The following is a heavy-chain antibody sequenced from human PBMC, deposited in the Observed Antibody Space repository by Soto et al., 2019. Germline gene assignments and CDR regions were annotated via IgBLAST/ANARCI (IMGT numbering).Heavy chain of an antibody. CDR1: GFTFSSFW. J-gene: IGHJ6*02. Sequence: EVQLVESGGGLVQPGGSLRLSCAASGFTFSSFWMHWVRQAPGKGLVWVSVIKADGSNTAYADSVKGRFTISRDSAKNTLYLQMISLRAEDTAVYFCARDRGYTMDVWGQGTTVTVSS. V-gene: IGHV3-74*01. D-gene: IGHD1-1*01. CDR2: IKADGSNT. CDR3: ARDRGYTMDV.